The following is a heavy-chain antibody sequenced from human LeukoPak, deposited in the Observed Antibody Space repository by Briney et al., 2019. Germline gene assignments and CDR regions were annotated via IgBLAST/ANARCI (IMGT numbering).Heavy chain of an antibody. D-gene: IGHD2-21*02. V-gene: IGHV1-69*04. CDR1: GGTFSSYA. CDR2: IIPIFGIA. Sequence: SVKASCKASGGTFSSYAISWVRQAPGQGLEWMGRIIPIFGIANYAQKFQGRVTITADKSTSTAYMELSSLRSEDTAVYYCASSRRGVVVTAMDYYYGMDVWGQGTTVTVSS. J-gene: IGHJ6*02. CDR3: ASSRRGVVVTAMDYYYGMDV.